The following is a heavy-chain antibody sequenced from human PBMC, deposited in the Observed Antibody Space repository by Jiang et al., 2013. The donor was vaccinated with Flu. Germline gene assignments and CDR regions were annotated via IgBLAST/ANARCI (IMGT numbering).Heavy chain of an antibody. CDR2: IYYSGST. CDR1: GGSISSSSYY. J-gene: IGHJ4*02. Sequence: PGLVKPSETLSLTCTVSGGSISSSSYYWGWIRQPPGKGLEWIGSIYYSGSTYYNPSLKSRVTISVDTSKNQFSLKLSSVTAADTAVYYCARHKKPVAGTDFDYWGQGTLVTVSS. D-gene: IGHD6-19*01. CDR3: ARHKKPVAGTDFDY. V-gene: IGHV4-39*01.